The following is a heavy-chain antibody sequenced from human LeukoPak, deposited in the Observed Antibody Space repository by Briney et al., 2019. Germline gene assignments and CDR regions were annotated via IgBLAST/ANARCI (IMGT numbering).Heavy chain of an antibody. D-gene: IGHD2-15*01. Sequence: GGSLRLSCAASGFTFSSYAMSWVRQAPGKGLEWVSAISGSGGSTYYADSVKGRFTISIDNSKNTLYLQMNSLRAEDTAVYYCAKAEDIVVVVAATPPIYFDYWGQGTLVTVSS. CDR2: ISGSGGST. CDR1: GFTFSSYA. CDR3: AKAEDIVVVVAATPPIYFDY. V-gene: IGHV3-23*01. J-gene: IGHJ4*02.